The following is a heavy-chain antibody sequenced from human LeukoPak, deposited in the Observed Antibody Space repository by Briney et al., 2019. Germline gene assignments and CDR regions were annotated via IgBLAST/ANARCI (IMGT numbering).Heavy chain of an antibody. CDR1: GFIFSNAW. V-gene: IGHV3-15*01. CDR2: IKSETDGGTT. Sequence: GGSLGLSCAASGFIFSNAWMSWVRQAPGKGLEWVGRIKSETDGGTTDYAAPVKGRFTISRDDSKSTLFLQMNSLISEDTAVYYCTTNKDSWGQGTLVTVSS. J-gene: IGHJ4*02. D-gene: IGHD1/OR15-1a*01. CDR3: TTNKDS.